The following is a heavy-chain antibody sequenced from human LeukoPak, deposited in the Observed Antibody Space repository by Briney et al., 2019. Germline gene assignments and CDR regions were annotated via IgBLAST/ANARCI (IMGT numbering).Heavy chain of an antibody. J-gene: IGHJ4*01. Sequence: GGSLRLSCAASGFSFSNYGMSWFRHAPGKGLEWVSTINTRADETHYADSVSGRLTIFRNNSKSTLALPMSNLRVEDTAVYYCERDPSDYEWQRGWYRDFWGRGSQVTVSS. D-gene: IGHD6-19*01. CDR1: GFSFSNYG. CDR2: INTRADET. V-gene: IGHV3-23*01. CDR3: ERDPSDYEWQRGWYRDF.